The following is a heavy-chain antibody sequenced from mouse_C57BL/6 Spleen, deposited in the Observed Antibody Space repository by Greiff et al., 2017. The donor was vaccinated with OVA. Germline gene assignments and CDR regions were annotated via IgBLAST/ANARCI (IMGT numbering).Heavy chain of an antibody. J-gene: IGHJ1*03. D-gene: IGHD1-1*01. CDR3: AREGGITTARYFDV. Sequence: QVQLQQPGAELVMPGASVKLSCKASGYTFTSYWMHWVKQRPGQGLEWIGEIDPSDSYTNYNQKFKGKSTLTVDKSSSTAYMQLSSLTSEDSAVYYCAREGGITTARYFDVWGTGTTVTVSS. CDR1: GYTFTSYW. CDR2: IDPSDSYT. V-gene: IGHV1-69*01.